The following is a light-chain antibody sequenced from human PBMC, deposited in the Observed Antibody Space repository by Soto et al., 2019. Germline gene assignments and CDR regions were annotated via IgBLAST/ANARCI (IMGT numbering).Light chain of an antibody. CDR3: CSYASGYV. V-gene: IGLV2-23*02. J-gene: IGLJ1*01. Sequence: QSALTQPASVSASPGQSVTISCTGTSSDVGDSSLVSWYQQHPGKAPKLMIYEVTKRPSGVSNRFSGSKSGNTASLTISGLQAEDEADYYCCSYASGYVFGTGTKVTV. CDR1: SSDVGDSSL. CDR2: EVT.